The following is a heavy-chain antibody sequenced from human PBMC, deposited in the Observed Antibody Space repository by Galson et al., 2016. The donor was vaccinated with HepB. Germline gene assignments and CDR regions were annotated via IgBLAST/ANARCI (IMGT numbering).Heavy chain of an antibody. J-gene: IGHJ6*03. Sequence: SLRLSCAASGFIFRNNGMSWVRQAPGKGLEWVSTINDNGANTHYEDSVRGRFTISRDNSKNTLYRQMNSLRGDDTAIYYCAKAPGSHFYYYYMDVGGKGTTGTVSS. V-gene: IGHV3-23*01. CDR3: AKAPGSHFYYYYMDV. CDR2: INDNGANT. CDR1: GFIFRNNG. D-gene: IGHD1-26*01.